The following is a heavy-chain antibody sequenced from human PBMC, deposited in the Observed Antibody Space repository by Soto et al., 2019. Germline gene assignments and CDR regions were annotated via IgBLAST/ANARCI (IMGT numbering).Heavy chain of an antibody. CDR3: ARVRLPIYYDYIWGSYTGRYFDY. J-gene: IGHJ4*02. CDR1: GYTFTSYG. CDR2: ISAYNGNT. Sequence: ASVKVSCKASGYTFTSYGISWVRQAPGQGLEWMGWISAYNGNTNYAQKLQGRVTMTTDTSTSTAYMELRSLRSDETAVYYCARVRLPIYYDYIWGSYTGRYFDYWGQGTLVTVSS. V-gene: IGHV1-18*01. D-gene: IGHD3-16*01.